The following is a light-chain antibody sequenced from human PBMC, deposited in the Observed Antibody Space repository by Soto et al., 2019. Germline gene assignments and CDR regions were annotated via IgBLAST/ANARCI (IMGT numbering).Light chain of an antibody. Sequence: DIQMTQSPSTLSASVGDRITIPCRASQSIRSWLAWYQQKPEKATTLLIYDASILESGVPSRFSGSGSGTEFTLTISSLHPDDFATYYCQQYNSYSFGQGTKVDIK. V-gene: IGKV1-5*01. CDR3: QQYNSYS. CDR1: QSIRSW. J-gene: IGKJ1*01. CDR2: DAS.